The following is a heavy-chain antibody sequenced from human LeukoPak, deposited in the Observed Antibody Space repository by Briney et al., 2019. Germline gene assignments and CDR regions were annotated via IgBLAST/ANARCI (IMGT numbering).Heavy chain of an antibody. Sequence: PGGSLRLSCAASGFTFSSYAMYWVRQAPGKGLEWVSAISVSGGSTYYADSVKGRFTISRDNCKNTLYLQMNSLRAEDTAVYYCAKGVGIYYYYGMDVWGQGTTVTVSS. V-gene: IGHV3-23*01. CDR1: GFTFSSYA. D-gene: IGHD3-3*01. J-gene: IGHJ6*02. CDR2: ISVSGGST. CDR3: AKGVGIYYYYGMDV.